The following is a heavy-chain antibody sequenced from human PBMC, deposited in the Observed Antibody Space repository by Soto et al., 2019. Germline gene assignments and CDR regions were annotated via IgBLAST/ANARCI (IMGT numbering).Heavy chain of an antibody. V-gene: IGHV3-23*01. CDR3: ARSEMTYNWND. CDR2: SSGSGEMT. CDR1: GFTFRGDA. J-gene: IGHJ4*02. D-gene: IGHD1-1*01. Sequence: EVQLLESGGDLVQPGGYLRLACAASGFTFRGDATSWVRQAPGKGLEGVSSSSGSGEMTHYAESVKGRFTISRDNSKNTLYLQMESLRAEDKALYYCARSEMTYNWNDWGQGTLVTVSS.